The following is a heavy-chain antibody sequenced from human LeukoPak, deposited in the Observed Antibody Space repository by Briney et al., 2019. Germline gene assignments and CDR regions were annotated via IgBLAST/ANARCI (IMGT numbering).Heavy chain of an antibody. V-gene: IGHV4-59*08. Sequence: SESLSLTCTVSGGSISGYYWCWIRQPPGTGLESIAYVYNSEYTNYNPSLKSRASISVDTSKNLCSLRLTSVTAADTAVYYCARHAIYSGGYSFWFDPWGLGTLVTVS. CDR3: ARHAIYSGGYSFWFDP. J-gene: IGHJ5*02. CDR1: GGSISGYY. CDR2: VYNSEYT. D-gene: IGHD1-26*01.